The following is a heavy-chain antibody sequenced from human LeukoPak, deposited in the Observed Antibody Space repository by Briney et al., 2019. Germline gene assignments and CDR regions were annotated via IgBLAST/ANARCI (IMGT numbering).Heavy chain of an antibody. V-gene: IGHV4-34*01. J-gene: IGHJ4*02. CDR3: VRGVTRGYIYAD. CDR2: INHSGST. D-gene: IGHD5-18*01. CDR1: GGSFSGYY. Sequence: SETLSLTCAVYGGSFSGYYWSWIRQPPGKGLEWIGEINHSGSTNYNPSLKSRVTISADTSKNQFSLRLTSVTAADTAVYFCVRGVTRGYIYADWGQGTLVTVSS.